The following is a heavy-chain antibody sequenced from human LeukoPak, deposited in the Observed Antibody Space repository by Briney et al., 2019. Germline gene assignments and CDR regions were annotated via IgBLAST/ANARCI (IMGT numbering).Heavy chain of an antibody. CDR2: IYYSGST. J-gene: IGHJ5*02. D-gene: IGHD5-12*01. CDR3: ARGYSGYDFNDWFDP. V-gene: IGHV4-61*01. Sequence: KTSETLSLTCTVSGGSVSSGSYYWSWIRQPPGKGLEWIGYIYYSGSTNYNPSLKSRVTISVDTSKNQFSLKLSSVTAADTAVYYCARGYSGYDFNDWFDPWGQGTLVTVSS. CDR1: GGSVSSGSYY.